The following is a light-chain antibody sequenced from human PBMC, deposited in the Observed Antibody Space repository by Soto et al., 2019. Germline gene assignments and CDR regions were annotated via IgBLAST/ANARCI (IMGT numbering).Light chain of an antibody. CDR3: QQYSSSSVT. J-gene: IGKJ1*01. CDR2: GAS. V-gene: IGKV3-20*01. Sequence: EIVLTQFPGTLSLSPGERATLSCRASQSLSSSYLAWYQQKPGQAPRLLMYGASTRATGIPDRFSGSGSGTDFTLTSGRLEPEDFAVYYYQQYSSSSVTFGQGTKVEIK. CDR1: QSLSSSY.